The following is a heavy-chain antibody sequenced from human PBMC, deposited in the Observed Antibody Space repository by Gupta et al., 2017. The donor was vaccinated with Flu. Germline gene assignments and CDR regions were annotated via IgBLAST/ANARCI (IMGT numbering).Heavy chain of an antibody. CDR3: AKDFNWWAGY. J-gene: IGHJ4*02. CDR1: GFSFSTFA. CDR2: ISANSDTR. Sequence: EVQLLESGGGLVQPGGSLRLSCAASGFSFSTFAMIWVRQAPGKGLEWVSVISANSDTRYYADSVKGRFTISRDNSKNTLYLQMNSLRTEDTAVYYCAKDFNWWAGYWGQGTLVTVSS. V-gene: IGHV3-23*01. D-gene: IGHD3-9*01.